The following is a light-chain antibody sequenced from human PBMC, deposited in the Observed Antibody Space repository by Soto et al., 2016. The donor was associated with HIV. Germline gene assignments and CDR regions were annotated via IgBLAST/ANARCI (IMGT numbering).Light chain of an antibody. V-gene: IGKV1-39*01. Sequence: DIQMTQSPSSLSASVGDRVTITCRASQGIGRFLNWYQQIAGKAPNLLIYDASTLQSGVPSRFSGSGSGTGFTLIISSLQPEDFATYYCQQSYITPRTFGQGTKVEIK. CDR1: QGIGRF. CDR3: QQSYITPRT. J-gene: IGKJ1*01. CDR2: DAS.